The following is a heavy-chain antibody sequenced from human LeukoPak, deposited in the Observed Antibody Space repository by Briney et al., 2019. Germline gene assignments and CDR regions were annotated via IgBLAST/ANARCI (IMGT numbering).Heavy chain of an antibody. CDR3: ARLSGSFDM. D-gene: IGHD3-10*01. CDR1: GLTFSNYA. V-gene: IGHV3-23*01. Sequence: PGGSLRLSCAASGLTFSNYAMTWVRQAPGKGLEWVSVISGSGDSTHYADSVKGRFTVSRDNSKNTLYLQLNSLRADDAAVYYCARLSGSFDMWGQGTMVTVSS. CDR2: ISGSGDST. J-gene: IGHJ3*02.